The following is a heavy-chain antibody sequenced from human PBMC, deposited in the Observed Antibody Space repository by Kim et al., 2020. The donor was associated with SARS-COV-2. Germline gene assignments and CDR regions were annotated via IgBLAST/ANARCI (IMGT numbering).Heavy chain of an antibody. Sequence: GGSLRLSCAVSGFTFSSSAMSWVRQAPGKGLEWVSSISGGADSTFYADSVKGRFTISRDNSRNTLSLHMNNLRAEDTAVYYCATAGRIIMGYLDYWGQGTLVTVSP. CDR2: ISGGADST. V-gene: IGHV3-23*01. CDR1: GFTFSSSA. CDR3: ATAGRIIMGYLDY. D-gene: IGHD3-10*01. J-gene: IGHJ4*02.